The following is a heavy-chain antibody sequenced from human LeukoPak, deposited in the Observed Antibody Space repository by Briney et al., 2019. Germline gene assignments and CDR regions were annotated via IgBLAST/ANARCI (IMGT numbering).Heavy chain of an antibody. J-gene: IGHJ4*02. CDR2: IKQDGSEK. Sequence: GGSLRLSCAASGFTFSSYWMSWVRQAPGKGLEWVANIKQDGSEKYYVDSVKGRFTISRDNAKNSLYLQMNGLRVDDTAVYYCAKGVQWAVPGSCLDSWGLGTLVTVSS. CDR3: AKGVQWAVPGSCLDS. D-gene: IGHD6-19*01. V-gene: IGHV3-7*03. CDR1: GFTFSSYW.